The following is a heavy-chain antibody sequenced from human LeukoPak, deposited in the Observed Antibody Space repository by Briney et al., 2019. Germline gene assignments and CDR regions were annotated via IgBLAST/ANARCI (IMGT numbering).Heavy chain of an antibody. D-gene: IGHD6-13*01. J-gene: IGHJ5*02. Sequence: PSETLSLTCTVSGGSISSSSYYWGWIRQPPGKGLEWIGSIYYSGSTYYNPSLKSRVTISVDTSKNQFSLKLSSVTAADTAVYYCARDGYSSSWYWFDPWGQGTLVTVSS. CDR3: ARDGYSSSWYWFDP. CDR1: GGSISSSSYY. V-gene: IGHV4-39*07. CDR2: IYYSGST.